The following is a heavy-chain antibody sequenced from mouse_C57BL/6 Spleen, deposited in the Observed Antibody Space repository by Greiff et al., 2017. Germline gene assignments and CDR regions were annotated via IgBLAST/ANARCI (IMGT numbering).Heavy chain of an antibody. CDR3: ARSGPRDYAMDY. D-gene: IGHD3-3*01. CDR2: IDPSASYT. CDR1: GYTFTSYW. V-gene: IGHV1-69*01. J-gene: IGHJ4*01. Sequence: QVQLQQPGAELVMPGASVKLSCKASGYTFTSYWMHWVKQRPGQGLEWIGEIDPSASYTNYNQKFKGKSTLTVDKSSSTAYLPLSSLTSEDSAVYYCARSGPRDYAMDYGGQGTSVTVSS.